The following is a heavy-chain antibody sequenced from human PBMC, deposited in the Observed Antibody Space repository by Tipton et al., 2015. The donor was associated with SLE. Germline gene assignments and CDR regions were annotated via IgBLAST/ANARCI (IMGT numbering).Heavy chain of an antibody. CDR2: IYYSGST. V-gene: IGHV4-31*03. CDR1: GGSISSGGSY. J-gene: IGHJ5*02. CDR3: ARVGSSSRGWFDP. D-gene: IGHD6-13*01. Sequence: TLSLTCTVSGGSISSGGSYWSWIRQHPGKGLEWIGYIYYSGSTDYNPSLKSRGTISVDTSKNQLSLRLNSVTAADTAVYYCARVGSSSRGWFDPWGQGTLVSVSS.